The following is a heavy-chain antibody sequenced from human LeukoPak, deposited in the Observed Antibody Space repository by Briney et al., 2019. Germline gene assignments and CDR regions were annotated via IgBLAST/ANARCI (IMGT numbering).Heavy chain of an antibody. D-gene: IGHD2-21*02. CDR1: GGTFSSYA. J-gene: IGHJ5*02. Sequence: SVTVSFKASGGTFSSYAISWVRQAPGQGLEWMGRIIPILGIANYAQKFQGRVTITADKSTTTAYMELSSLRSEDTAVYYCARVPCGGDCSNWFDPWGQGTLVTVSS. CDR2: IIPILGIA. CDR3: ARVPCGGDCSNWFDP. V-gene: IGHV1-69*04.